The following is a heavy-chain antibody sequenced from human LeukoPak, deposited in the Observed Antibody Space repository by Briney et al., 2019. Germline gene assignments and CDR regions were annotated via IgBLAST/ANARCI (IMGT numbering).Heavy chain of an antibody. CDR3: ARLSVVTGIDY. Sequence: SQTLSLTCTVSGGSISSGGYYWSWIRQHPGKGLEWIGYIYYSGSTYYNPSLKSRVTISVDTSKNQFSLKLSSVTAADTAAYYCARLSVVTGIDYWGQGTLVTVSS. J-gene: IGHJ4*02. D-gene: IGHD4-23*01. CDR1: GGSISSGGYY. V-gene: IGHV4-31*03. CDR2: IYYSGST.